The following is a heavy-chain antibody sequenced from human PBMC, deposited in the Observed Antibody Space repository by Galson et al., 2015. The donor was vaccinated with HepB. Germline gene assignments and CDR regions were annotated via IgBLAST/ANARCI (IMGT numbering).Heavy chain of an antibody. D-gene: IGHD2-21*02. V-gene: IGHV7-4-1*02. Sequence: SVKVSCKASGYTFTGYAINWVRRAPGKGLEWMAWINSNTGNPTYAQDFTGLFVFSFDTSVNTAYLQINSLKTEDTAMYYCARGDLSDNWGQGTLVTVSS. J-gene: IGHJ4*02. CDR1: GYTFTGYA. CDR2: INSNTGNP. CDR3: ARGDLSDN.